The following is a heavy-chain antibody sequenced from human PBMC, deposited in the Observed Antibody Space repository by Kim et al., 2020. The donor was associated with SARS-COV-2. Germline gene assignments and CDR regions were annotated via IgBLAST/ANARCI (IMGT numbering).Heavy chain of an antibody. CDR3: ARLTKGAFDI. Sequence: GESLKISCNGSGYRFNSYWLGWVRQMPGKGLEWMGIIYPGDSDTRYSPSFQGQVTISADKSISTAYLQWSSLKASDTAMYYCARLTKGAFDIWGQGTMVTVSS. CDR1: GYRFNSYW. V-gene: IGHV5-51*01. CDR2: IYPGDSDT. J-gene: IGHJ3*02. D-gene: IGHD2-8*01.